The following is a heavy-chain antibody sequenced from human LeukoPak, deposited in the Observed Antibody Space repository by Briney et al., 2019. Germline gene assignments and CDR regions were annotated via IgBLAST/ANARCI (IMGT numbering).Heavy chain of an antibody. CDR2: IYYSGST. V-gene: IGHV4-30-4*08. CDR3: ASDKYYYDSSGYYTPFGY. D-gene: IGHD3-22*01. Sequence: SETLSLTCTVSGGSISSGDYYWSWIRQPPGKGLEWIGYIYYSGSTYYNPSLKSRVTISVDTSKNQFSLKLSSVTAADTAVYYCASDKYYYDSSGYYTPFGYWGQGTLVTVSS. CDR1: GGSISSGDYY. J-gene: IGHJ4*02.